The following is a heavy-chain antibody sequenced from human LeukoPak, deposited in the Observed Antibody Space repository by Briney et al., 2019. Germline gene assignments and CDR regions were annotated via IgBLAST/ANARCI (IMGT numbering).Heavy chain of an antibody. CDR2: IIPILGIA. J-gene: IGHJ5*02. CDR1: GGTFSSYA. V-gene: IGHV1-69*04. Sequence: ASVKVSCKASGGTFSSYAISWVRQAPGQGLEWMGRIIPILGIANYAQKFQGRVTITADKSTSAAYMELSSLRSEDTAVYYCAGETVGRAWFGPWGQGTLVTVSS. D-gene: IGHD3-10*01. CDR3: AGETVGRAWFGP.